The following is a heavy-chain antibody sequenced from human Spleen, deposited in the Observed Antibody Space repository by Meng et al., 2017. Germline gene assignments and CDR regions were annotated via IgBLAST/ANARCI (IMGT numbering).Heavy chain of an antibody. Sequence: GESLKISCAASGFTFSSFAMTWVRQAPGKGLEWVSSITGSGVDTYYVDSVKGRFTISRDNSRNTLYLQMNSLRAEDSAVYYCAKGVADTKVDLFDPWGQGTLVTVSS. CDR1: GFTFSSFA. CDR3: AKGVADTKVDLFDP. D-gene: IGHD1-26*01. J-gene: IGHJ5*02. CDR2: ITGSGVDT. V-gene: IGHV3-23*01.